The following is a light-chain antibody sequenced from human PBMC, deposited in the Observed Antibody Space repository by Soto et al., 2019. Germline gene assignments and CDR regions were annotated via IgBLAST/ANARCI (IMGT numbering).Light chain of an antibody. CDR1: SSNIGGNS. Sequence: QSVLSQPPSVAAAPGQRVTISCSGSSSNIGGNSVSWYQQLPGTAPKLLIYDDDQRRSGIPDRFSGSKSGTSATLGITGFQTGDEADYYCGSWDSSLSAYVFGTGTKVTVL. CDR2: DDD. V-gene: IGLV1-51*01. J-gene: IGLJ1*01. CDR3: GSWDSSLSAYV.